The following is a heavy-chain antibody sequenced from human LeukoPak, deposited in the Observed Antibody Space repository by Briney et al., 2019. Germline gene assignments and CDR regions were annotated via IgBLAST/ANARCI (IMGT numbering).Heavy chain of an antibody. CDR1: GYTFTGYY. D-gene: IGHD4-17*01. CDR2: INPNSGGT. J-gene: IGHJ6*03. CDR3: ARGGTVTTNLYYYMDV. Sequence: GSVTVSCKASGYTFTGYYMHWVRQARGQGLEGMGWINPNSGGTNYAQRFQGRVTITTATSISTAYMELSRLRSDDTAVYYCARGGTVTTNLYYYMDVWGKGTTVTISS. V-gene: IGHV1-2*02.